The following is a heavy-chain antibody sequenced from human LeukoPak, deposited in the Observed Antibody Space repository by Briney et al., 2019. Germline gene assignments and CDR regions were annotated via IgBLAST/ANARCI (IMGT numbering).Heavy chain of an antibody. D-gene: IGHD5-18*01. V-gene: IGHV4-34*01. J-gene: IGHJ4*02. CDR2: INHSGST. CDR1: GGSFSGYY. Sequence: RSSETLSLTCAVYGGSFSGYYWSWIRQSPGKGLEWIGEINHSGSTNYNPPLKSRVTVSVDTSKNQFSLNLSSVTAADTAVYYCARNSYSYGYLTGYYFDFWGQGTLVTVSS. CDR3: ARNSYSYGYLTGYYFDF.